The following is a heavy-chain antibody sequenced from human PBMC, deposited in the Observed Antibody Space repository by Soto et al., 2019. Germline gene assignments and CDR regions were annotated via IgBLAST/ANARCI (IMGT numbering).Heavy chain of an antibody. CDR2: INHSGST. Sequence: SSETLSLTCAVYGGSFSGYYWSWIRQPPGKGLEWIGEINHSGSTNYNPSLKSRVTISVDTSKNQFSLKLSSVTAADTAVYYCARRYFWSGYLAPAAFDIWGQGTMVTVSS. V-gene: IGHV4-34*01. CDR3: ARRYFWSGYLAPAAFDI. J-gene: IGHJ3*02. CDR1: GGSFSGYY. D-gene: IGHD3-3*01.